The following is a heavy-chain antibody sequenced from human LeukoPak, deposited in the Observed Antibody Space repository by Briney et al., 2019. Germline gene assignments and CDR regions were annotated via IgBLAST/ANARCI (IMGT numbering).Heavy chain of an antibody. CDR1: GYTFTGYY. J-gene: IGHJ4*02. Sequence: ASVKVSCKASGYTFTGYYTHWVRQAPGQGLEWMGWINPNSGGTNYAQKFQGWVTMTRDTSISTAYMELSRLRSDDTAVYYCARDSRAAASYFDYWGQGTLVTVSS. V-gene: IGHV1-2*04. D-gene: IGHD6-13*01. CDR3: ARDSRAAASYFDY. CDR2: INPNSGGT.